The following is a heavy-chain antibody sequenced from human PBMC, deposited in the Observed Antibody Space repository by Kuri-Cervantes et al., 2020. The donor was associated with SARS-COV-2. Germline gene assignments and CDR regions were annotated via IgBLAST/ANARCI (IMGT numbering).Heavy chain of an antibody. J-gene: IGHJ6*02. Sequence: SETLSLTSAVFGASLNTYSWSWIRQPPGKWLEWIGEINHGGGTKYKPSLKGRVSISVDASKNQISLKLTSVTAADAAVYYCARGHIGVVPSPILGLGPHYYYYHMDVWGQGTTVTVSS. D-gene: IGHD3-16*01. CDR2: INHGGGT. CDR1: GASLNTYS. CDR3: ARGHIGVVPSPILGLGPHYYYYHMDV. V-gene: IGHV4-34*01.